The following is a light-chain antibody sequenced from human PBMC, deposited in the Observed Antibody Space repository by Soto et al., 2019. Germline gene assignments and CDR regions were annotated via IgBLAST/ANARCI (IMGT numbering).Light chain of an antibody. J-gene: IGLJ1*01. CDR3: SSHTRSSTYV. Sequence: QSALTQPASVSGSPGQSITISCTGTSSDVGAYNYVSWYQQYPVKAPKLIIYEVNNRPSGVSNRFSGSKSGNTASLTISGLQAEDEADYYCSSHTRSSTYVFGTGTKLTVL. CDR2: EVN. V-gene: IGLV2-14*01. CDR1: SSDVGAYNY.